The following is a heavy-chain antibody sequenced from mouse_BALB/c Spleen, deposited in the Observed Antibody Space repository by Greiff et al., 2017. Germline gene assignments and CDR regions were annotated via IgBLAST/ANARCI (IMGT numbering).Heavy chain of an antibody. CDR2: INPSTGYT. J-gene: IGHJ3*01. CDR1: GYTFTSYW. Sequence: QVQLKQSGAELAKPGASVKMSCKASGYTFTSYWMHWVKQRPGQGLEWIGYINPSTGYTEYNQKFKDKATLTADKSSSTAYMQLSSLTSEDSAVYYCAMNWDREAYWGQGTLVTVS. V-gene: IGHV1-7*01. D-gene: IGHD4-1*01. CDR3: AMNWDREAY.